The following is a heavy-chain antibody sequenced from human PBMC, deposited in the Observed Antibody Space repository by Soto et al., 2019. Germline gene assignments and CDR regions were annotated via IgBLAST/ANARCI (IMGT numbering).Heavy chain of an antibody. CDR1: GLTFSTYA. CDR2: ISYDRSNK. CDR3: ARDSWGMDV. J-gene: IGHJ6*02. V-gene: IGHV3-30-3*01. Sequence: PGGSLRLSCTASGLTFSTYAMHWVRQAPGKGLEWVAVISYDRSNKYYADSVKGRFTVSRDNSNSTLDLQMNSLRVEDTAVYYCARDSWGMDVWGQGTTVTAP.